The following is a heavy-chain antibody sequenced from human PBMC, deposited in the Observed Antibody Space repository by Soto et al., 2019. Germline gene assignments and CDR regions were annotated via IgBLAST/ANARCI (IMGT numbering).Heavy chain of an antibody. J-gene: IGHJ6*03. D-gene: IGHD3-9*01. CDR2: MNPNSGNT. Sequence: ASVKVSCKASGYTFTSYDINWVRQATGQGLEWMGWMNPNSGNTGYAQKFQGRVTMTRNTSISTAYMELSSLRSEDTAVYYCARITSPYGPGILTGYLPYMDVWGKGTTVTVSS. CDR1: GYTFTSYD. CDR3: ARITSPYGPGILTGYLPYMDV. V-gene: IGHV1-8*01.